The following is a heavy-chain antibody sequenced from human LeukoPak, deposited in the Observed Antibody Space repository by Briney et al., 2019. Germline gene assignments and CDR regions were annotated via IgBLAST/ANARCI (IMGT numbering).Heavy chain of an antibody. CDR3: AKDIRASGYYYYGMDV. Sequence: PGRSLRLSCSASGFTFDDYAMHWVRQAPGKGLEWVSGISWNSGSIDYADSVKSRFTISRDNAKNSLYLQMNSLRAEDTALYYCAKDIRASGYYYYGMDVWGQGTTVTVS. V-gene: IGHV3-9*01. D-gene: IGHD3-10*01. J-gene: IGHJ6*02. CDR2: ISWNSGSI. CDR1: GFTFDDYA.